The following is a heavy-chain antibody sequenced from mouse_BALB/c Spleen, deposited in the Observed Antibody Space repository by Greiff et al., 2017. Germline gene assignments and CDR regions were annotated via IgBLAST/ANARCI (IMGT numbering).Heavy chain of an antibody. J-gene: IGHJ3*01. CDR2: ISSGGST. CDR1: GFTFSSYA. CDR3: AREEDYYGYDVLWFAY. D-gene: IGHD2-2*01. Sequence: EVQGVESGGGLVKPGGSLKLSCAASGFTFSSYAMSWVRQTPEKRLEWVASISSGGSTYYPDSVKGRFTISRDNARNILYLQMSSLRSEDTAMYYCAREEDYYGYDVLWFAYWGQGTLVTVSA. V-gene: IGHV5-6-5*01.